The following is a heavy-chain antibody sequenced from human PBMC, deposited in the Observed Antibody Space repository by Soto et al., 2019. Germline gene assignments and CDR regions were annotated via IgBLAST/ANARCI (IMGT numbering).Heavy chain of an antibody. D-gene: IGHD1-26*01. CDR2: INHSGST. CDR3: ARGLGVGGSYFSYYYGMDV. J-gene: IGHJ6*02. Sequence: SETLSLTCAVYGGPFSGYYWSWIRQPPGKGLEWIGEINHSGSTNYNPSLESRVTISVDTSKNQFSLKLSSVTAADTAVYYCARGLGVGGSYFSYYYGMDVWGQGTTVTVSS. V-gene: IGHV4-34*01. CDR1: GGPFSGYY.